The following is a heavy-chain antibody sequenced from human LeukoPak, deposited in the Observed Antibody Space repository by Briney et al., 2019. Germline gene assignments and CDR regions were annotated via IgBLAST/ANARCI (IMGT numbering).Heavy chain of an antibody. CDR2: ISSSSSTM. Sequence: GGSLRLSCAASGFTFSSYSMNWVRQAPGKGLEWVSYISSSSSTMYYADSVKGRFTISRDNAKNSLYLQMNSLRAEDTAVYYCTTDLGTYYHGSQRLIPIDYWGQGTLVTVSS. CDR1: GFTFSSYS. D-gene: IGHD3-10*01. CDR3: TTDLGTYYHGSQRLIPIDY. J-gene: IGHJ4*02. V-gene: IGHV3-48*01.